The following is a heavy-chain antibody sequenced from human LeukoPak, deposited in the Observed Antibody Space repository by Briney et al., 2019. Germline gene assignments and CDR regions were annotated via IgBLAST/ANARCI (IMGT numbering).Heavy chain of an antibody. D-gene: IGHD1-7*01. J-gene: IGHJ4*02. Sequence: SVKVSCKASGGTFSSYTISWARQAPGQGLEWMGRIIPILGIANYAQKFQGRVTITADKSTSTAYMELSSLRSEDTAVYYCARGRGSWNYLDYFDYWGQGTLVTVSS. CDR2: IIPILGIA. CDR3: ARGRGSWNYLDYFDY. V-gene: IGHV1-69*02. CDR1: GGTFSSYT.